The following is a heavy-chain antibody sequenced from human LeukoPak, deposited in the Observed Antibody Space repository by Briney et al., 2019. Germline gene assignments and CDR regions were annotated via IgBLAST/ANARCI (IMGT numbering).Heavy chain of an antibody. CDR2: ISSSGSTI. CDR1: GFTFSSYS. D-gene: IGHD6-19*01. J-gene: IGHJ6*03. Sequence: GGSLRLSCAASGFTFSSYSMNWVRQAPGKGLEWVSYISSSGSTIYYADSVKGRFTISRDNAKNSLYLQMNSLRAEDTAVYYCARLPAVAGSKPNYYYYYYMDVWGKGTTVTISS. CDR3: ARLPAVAGSKPNYYYYYYMDV. V-gene: IGHV3-48*04.